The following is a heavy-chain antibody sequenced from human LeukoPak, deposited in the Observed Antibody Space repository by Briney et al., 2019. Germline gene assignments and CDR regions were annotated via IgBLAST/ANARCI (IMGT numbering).Heavy chain of an antibody. D-gene: IGHD3-10*01. J-gene: IGHJ6*03. Sequence: PSETLSLTCTVSGGSISSGSYYWSWIRQPAGRGLEWIGRIYTSGSTNYNPSLKSRVTISVDTSKNQFSLKLSSVTAADTAVYYCARGRTVRGVIKFYYYMDVWGKGTTVTVSS. CDR2: IYTSGST. V-gene: IGHV4-61*02. CDR3: ARGRTVRGVIKFYYYMDV. CDR1: GGSISSGSYY.